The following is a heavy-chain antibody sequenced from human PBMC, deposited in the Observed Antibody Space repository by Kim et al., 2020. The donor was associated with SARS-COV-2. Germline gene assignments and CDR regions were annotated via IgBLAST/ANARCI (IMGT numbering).Heavy chain of an antibody. CDR1: EFTFSNYW. CDR3: ARGGDSDY. D-gene: IGHD3-16*01. V-gene: IGHV3-7*05. Sequence: GGSLRLSCAASEFTFSNYWMTWVRQAPGRGLEWVANIKEDGGEKYYVDSVKGRFTISRDNAKNSLYLQMNSLRVEDTAVYYCARGGDSDYWGQGTLVSVSS. CDR2: IKEDGGEK. J-gene: IGHJ4*02.